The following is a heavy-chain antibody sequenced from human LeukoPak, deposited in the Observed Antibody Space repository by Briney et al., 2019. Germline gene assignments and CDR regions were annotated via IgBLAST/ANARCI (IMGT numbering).Heavy chain of an antibody. CDR1: GFTFSTYT. CDR2: ISSSSSNI. V-gene: IGHV3-48*01. D-gene: IGHD4-11*01. J-gene: IGHJ4*02. CDR3: ARDDTVTSHFDY. Sequence: GGSLRLSCAASGFTFSTYTMNWVRQAPGKGLERVSYISSSSSNIFYADSVKGRFTISRDNAKNSLYLQMNSLRAEDTAVYYCARDDTVTSHFDYWGQGTLVTVSS.